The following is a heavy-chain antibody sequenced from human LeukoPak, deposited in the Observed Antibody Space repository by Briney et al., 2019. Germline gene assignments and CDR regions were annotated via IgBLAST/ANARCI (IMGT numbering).Heavy chain of an antibody. CDR1: GGTFSNYA. Sequence: SVKVSCKASGGTFSNYAISWVRQAPGQGLEWMGGIIPIFGTASYSQKCRGRVTITADKSTRTVYMELSRLRSEDTAVYYCARDNDSSDPPHFDYWGQGTLVTVSS. CDR3: ARDNDSSDPPHFDY. CDR2: IIPIFGTA. D-gene: IGHD3-16*01. J-gene: IGHJ4*02. V-gene: IGHV1-69*06.